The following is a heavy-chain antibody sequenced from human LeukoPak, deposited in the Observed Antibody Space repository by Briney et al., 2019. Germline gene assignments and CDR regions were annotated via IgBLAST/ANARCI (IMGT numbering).Heavy chain of an antibody. CDR1: GGSVSSGSYY. V-gene: IGHV4-61*01. Sequence: SETLSLTCTVSGGSVSSGSYYWRWIRQPPGKGLEWIGYIYYSGSTNYNPSLKSRVTISVDTSKNQFSLKLSSVTAADTAVYYCARTGITGTPLDYWGQGTLVTVSS. J-gene: IGHJ4*02. CDR3: ARTGITGTPLDY. D-gene: IGHD1-7*01. CDR2: IYYSGST.